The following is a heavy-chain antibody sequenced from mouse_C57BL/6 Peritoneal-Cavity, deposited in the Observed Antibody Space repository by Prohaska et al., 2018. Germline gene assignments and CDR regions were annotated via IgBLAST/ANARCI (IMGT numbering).Heavy chain of an antibody. V-gene: IGHV1-5*01. CDR2: IYPGNSDT. Sequence: EVQLQQSGTVLPRLGVSVRLPCKISGYPFTSYWMHWLKQRPGQGLEWIGAIYPGNSDTSYNQKFKGKAKLTAVTSASTAYMELSSLTNEDSAVYYCTRDSGGRFAYWGQGTLVTVSA. J-gene: IGHJ3*01. CDR3: TRDSGGRFAY. CDR1: GYPFTSYW.